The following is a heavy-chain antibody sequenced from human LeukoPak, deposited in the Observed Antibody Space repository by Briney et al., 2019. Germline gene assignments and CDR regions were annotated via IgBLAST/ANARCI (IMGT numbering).Heavy chain of an antibody. CDR2: IHYSGST. Sequence: SETLSLTCTVSGGSISSYHWSWIRQSPGKGLEWIGYIHYSGSTNYNPSLKSRLTLSVYASRNQFSLRLGSVTAADTAVYFCARSLGATRYNLKYYFYYGLDVWGQGTTVTVSS. CDR1: GGSISSYH. D-gene: IGHD1-26*01. CDR3: ARSLGATRYNLKYYFYYGLDV. J-gene: IGHJ6*02. V-gene: IGHV4-59*01.